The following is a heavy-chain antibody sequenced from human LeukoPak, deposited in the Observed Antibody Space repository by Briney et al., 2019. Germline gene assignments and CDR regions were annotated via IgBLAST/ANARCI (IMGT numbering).Heavy chain of an antibody. CDR3: AYLWFGDASQDY. D-gene: IGHD3-10*01. CDR2: INPNSGGT. CDR1: GYTFTGYY. V-gene: IGHV1-2*02. J-gene: IGHJ4*02. Sequence: ASVKVSCKASGYTFTGYYMHWVRQPPGQVLEWMGWINPNSGGTNYAQKFQGRVTMTRDTSISTAYMELSRLRSDDTAVYYCAYLWFGDASQDYWGQGTLVTVSS.